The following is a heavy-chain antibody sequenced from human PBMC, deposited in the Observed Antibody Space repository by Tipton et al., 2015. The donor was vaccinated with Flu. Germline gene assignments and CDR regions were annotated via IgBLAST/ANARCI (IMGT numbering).Heavy chain of an antibody. CDR1: GGSLSSSNHY. Sequence: TLSLTCTVSGGSLSSSNHYWGWIRQPPGKGLEWIGSVYYSGSTYYNPSLKSRVTISVDTAKNQFSQRLSSVTAADTAVYYCAGSTYHYGSGGSDYWGQGTLVTVSA. CDR3: AGSTYHYGSGGSDY. CDR2: VYYSGST. D-gene: IGHD3-10*01. J-gene: IGHJ4*02. V-gene: IGHV4-39*07.